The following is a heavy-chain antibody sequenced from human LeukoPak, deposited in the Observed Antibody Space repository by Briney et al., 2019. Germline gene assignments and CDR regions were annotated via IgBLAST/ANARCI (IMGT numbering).Heavy chain of an antibody. J-gene: IGHJ3*02. D-gene: IGHD3-3*01. CDR1: GGSISSYH. CDR3: AREISDFWSGSRGADI. V-gene: IGHV4-59*01. CDR2: IYYTGST. Sequence: SETLSLTCTVSGGSISSYHWSWIRQPPGKGLEWIGYIYYTGSTSYNPSLKSRVTISVDTSKNQFSLKLSSVTAADTAVYYCAREISDFWSGSRGADIWGRGTMVTVSP.